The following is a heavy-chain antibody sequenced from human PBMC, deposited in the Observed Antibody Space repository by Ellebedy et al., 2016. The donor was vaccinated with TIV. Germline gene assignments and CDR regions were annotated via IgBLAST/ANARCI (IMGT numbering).Heavy chain of an antibody. CDR3: AEGRSGWYYFDY. J-gene: IGHJ4*02. CDR1: GHSISSGYY. D-gene: IGHD6-19*01. CDR2: INQSGRT. V-gene: IGHV4-34*01. Sequence: SETLSLTCTVSGHSISSGYYWSWIRPTPGKGLEWIGEINQSGRTNYNPSLDKGRVTISVDTSKNQFSLSLSSVTAADTAVYYCAEGRSGWYYFDYWGQGTPVTVSS.